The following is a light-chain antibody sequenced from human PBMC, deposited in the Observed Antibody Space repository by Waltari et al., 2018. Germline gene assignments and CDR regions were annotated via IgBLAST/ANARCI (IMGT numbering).Light chain of an antibody. J-gene: IGLJ3*02. CDR1: SSTIGRNY. Sequence: QSVLTQPPSASGPPGQRVTISCSGSSSTIGRNYVSWYQHPPGTAPKPLIYRNNQRPSGVPDRFSGSKSGTSASLAISGLRSEDEADYYCAAWDDSLSGWVFGGGTKLTVL. V-gene: IGLV1-47*01. CDR3: AAWDDSLSGWV. CDR2: RNN.